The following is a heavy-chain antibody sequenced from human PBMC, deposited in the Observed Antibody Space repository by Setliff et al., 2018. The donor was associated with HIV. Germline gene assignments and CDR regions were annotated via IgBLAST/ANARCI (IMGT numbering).Heavy chain of an antibody. D-gene: IGHD1-26*01. J-gene: IGHJ5*02. CDR1: GYFFTSYG. CDR3: ARESDDGNFLGWFDP. V-gene: IGHV7-4-1*01. CDR2: ISTNTGDP. Sequence: EASVKVSCKASGYFFTSYGMNWVRQAPGQGLEWMGRISTNTGDPMYAQGFTGRFVFSLDITVNTAYLQISSLKTEDTAVNYCARESDDGNFLGWFDPWGQGTLVTVSS.